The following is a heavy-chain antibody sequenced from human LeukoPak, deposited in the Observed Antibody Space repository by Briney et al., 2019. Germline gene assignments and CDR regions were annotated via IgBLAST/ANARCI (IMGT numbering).Heavy chain of an antibody. CDR3: ARVKSYYYDTSDKDAFDI. D-gene: IGHD3-22*01. CDR2: IIPIFGTA. J-gene: IGHJ3*02. CDR1: GYIFTKYG. V-gene: IGHV1-69*06. Sequence: ASVKVSCKASGYIFTKYGISWVRQAPGQGLEWMGGIIPIFGTANYAQKFQGRVTITADKSTSTAYMELSSLRSEDTAVYYCARVKSYYYDTSDKDAFDIWGQGTMVTVSS.